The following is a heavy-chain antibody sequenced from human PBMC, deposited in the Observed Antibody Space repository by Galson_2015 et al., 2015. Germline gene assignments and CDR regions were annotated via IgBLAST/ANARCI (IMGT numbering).Heavy chain of an antibody. J-gene: IGHJ4*02. CDR2: IGGSGVST. CDR1: GFTFSSYA. D-gene: IGHD6-19*01. V-gene: IGHV3-23*01. Sequence: SLRLSCAASGFTFSSYAMSWVRQAPGKGLEWVSGIGGSGVSTWYADSVKGRFTTSRDNSMNTLYLQMNSLRAEDTAVYYCAKASLRTQAVAGTDHWGQGTLATVSS. CDR3: AKASLRTQAVAGTDH.